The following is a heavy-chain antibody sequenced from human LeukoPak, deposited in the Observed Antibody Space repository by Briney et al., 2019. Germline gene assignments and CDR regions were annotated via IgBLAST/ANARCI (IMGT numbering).Heavy chain of an antibody. D-gene: IGHD3-9*01. Sequence: GGSLRLSCVASGLSVSSNYMSWVRQAPGKGLEWVSVIYRDGSSYYAESVKGRFTISRDNSKNTLYIQMNSLRAEDTAVYYCARSFYDILIGYYQYFDYWGQGTLVTVS. CDR3: ARSFYDILIGYYQYFDY. CDR2: IYRDGSS. J-gene: IGHJ4*02. CDR1: GLSVSSNY. V-gene: IGHV3-66*01.